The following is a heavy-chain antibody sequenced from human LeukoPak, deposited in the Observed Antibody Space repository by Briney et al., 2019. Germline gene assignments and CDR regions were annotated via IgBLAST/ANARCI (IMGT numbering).Heavy chain of an antibody. Sequence: PGGSLRLSCAASGFTFSSYGMHWVRQAPGKGLEWVAVIWYDGSNKYYADSVKGRFTISRDNSKNTLYLQMNSLRADDTAVYFCAYLDSSGYYYGRLRYWGQGTPVAVSS. V-gene: IGHV3-33*01. CDR3: AYLDSSGYYYGRLRY. CDR2: IWYDGSNK. D-gene: IGHD3-22*01. J-gene: IGHJ4*02. CDR1: GFTFSSYG.